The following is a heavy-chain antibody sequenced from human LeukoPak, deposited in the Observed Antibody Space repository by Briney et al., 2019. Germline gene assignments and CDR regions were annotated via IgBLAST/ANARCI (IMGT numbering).Heavy chain of an antibody. CDR2: YSGST. CDR3: VRDYATAARSLDY. V-gene: IGHV4-39*07. J-gene: IGHJ4*02. D-gene: IGHD6-6*01. Sequence: YSGSTYYNPSLKSRLTISVDTSKNQFSLKLSSVTAADTAVYYCVRDYATAARSLDYWGQGTLVTVSS.